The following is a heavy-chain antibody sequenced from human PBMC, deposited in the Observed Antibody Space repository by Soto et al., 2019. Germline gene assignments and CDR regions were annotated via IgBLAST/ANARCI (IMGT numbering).Heavy chain of an antibody. CDR3: ARGGGMTIFGVTVRLDNDAFDI. J-gene: IGHJ3*02. Sequence: ASVKVSCKASGYTFTSYDINWVRQATGQGLEWMGWMNPNSGNTGYAQKFQGRVTMTRNTSISTAYMELSSLRSEDTAVYYCARGGGMTIFGVTVRLDNDAFDIWGQGTMVPVSS. CDR1: GYTFTSYD. D-gene: IGHD3-3*01. V-gene: IGHV1-8*01. CDR2: MNPNSGNT.